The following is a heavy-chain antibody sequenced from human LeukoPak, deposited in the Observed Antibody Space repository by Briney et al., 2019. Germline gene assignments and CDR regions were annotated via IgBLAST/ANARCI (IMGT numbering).Heavy chain of an antibody. J-gene: IGHJ4*02. CDR3: ASLANAYYYDSSGVDY. V-gene: IGHV4-34*01. D-gene: IGHD3-22*01. CDR1: GGSFSGYY. Sequence: SETLSLTYAVYGGSFSGYYWSWIRQPPGKGLEWIGEINHSGSTNYNPSLKSRVTISVDTSKNQFSLKLSSVTAADTAVYYCASLANAYYYDSSGVDYWGQGTLVTVSS. CDR2: INHSGST.